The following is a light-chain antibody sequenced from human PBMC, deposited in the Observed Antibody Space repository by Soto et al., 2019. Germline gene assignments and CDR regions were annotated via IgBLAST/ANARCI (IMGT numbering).Light chain of an antibody. V-gene: IGKV3-20*01. CDR3: QQYGSSPLT. J-gene: IGKJ4*01. Sequence: ESVLTQAPGTLSLSPGQRATLSCRATQSVSSNHLSWNQQKHGQAPRLLIYGASSRATGISDRFSGSGSGTDFTLTISRLEPEDFAVYYCQQYGSSPLTFGGGTKVEIK. CDR1: QSVSSNH. CDR2: GAS.